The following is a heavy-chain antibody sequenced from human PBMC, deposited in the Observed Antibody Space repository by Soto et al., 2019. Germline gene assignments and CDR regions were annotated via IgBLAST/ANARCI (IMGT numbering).Heavy chain of an antibody. CDR1: GAPSSRSNS. Sequence: PSETLSLTSEVSGAPSSRSNSWTWVSPTPGKGLEWIGEIHHSGSTNYNPSLKSRVTISADKSKNQFFLKLGSVTAADTAMYYCTRHGGRWCGVIVFYSFDPWGQGTQVTVSS. J-gene: IGHJ5*02. CDR3: TRHGGRWCGVIVFYSFDP. CDR2: IHHSGST. V-gene: IGHV4-4*02. D-gene: IGHD2-15*01.